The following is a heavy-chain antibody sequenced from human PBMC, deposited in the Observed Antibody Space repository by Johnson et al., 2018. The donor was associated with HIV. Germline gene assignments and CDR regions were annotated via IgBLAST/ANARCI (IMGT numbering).Heavy chain of an antibody. CDR2: ISSSSSNK. V-gene: IGHV3-48*01. J-gene: IGHJ3*02. CDR1: GFTFSSYG. Sequence: VQLVASGGGVVQPGRSLILSCAASGFTFSSYGMHWVRQAPGKGLDWVSYISSSSSNKHYADSVKGRFTISRDNAKNSLYLQMNSLTTEDTAVYYCTTAIVIDAFDIWGQGTMVTVSS. CDR3: TTAIVIDAFDI. D-gene: IGHD3-16*02.